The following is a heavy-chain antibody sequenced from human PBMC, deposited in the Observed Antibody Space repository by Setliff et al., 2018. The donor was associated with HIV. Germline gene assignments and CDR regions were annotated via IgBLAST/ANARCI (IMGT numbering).Heavy chain of an antibody. CDR1: GFTFSSYG. CDR3: TSDAFDI. V-gene: IGHV3-49*04. Sequence: AGGSLRLSCAASGFTFSSYGMHWVRQAPGKGLEWLNFIRSKAYGGTTEYAASVKGRFTISRDDSKSIAYLQMNSLKTEDTAVYYCTSDAFDIWGQGTMVTVSS. J-gene: IGHJ3*02. CDR2: IRSKAYGGTT.